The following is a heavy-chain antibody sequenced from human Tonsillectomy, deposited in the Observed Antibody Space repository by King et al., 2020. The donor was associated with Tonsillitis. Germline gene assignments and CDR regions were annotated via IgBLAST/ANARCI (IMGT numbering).Heavy chain of an antibody. D-gene: IGHD2-2*01. J-gene: IGHJ1*01. CDR3: AGRGVVAAGSGGVYFQH. CDR2: ITSSGGTT. V-gene: IGHV3-11*01. Sequence: VQLVESVGGLVKPGGSLRLSCAASGFTFSDYYMSWIRQAPGKGLEWVSYITSSGGTTYYADSVKGRFTISRDNAQNSLYLQMNSLRAEDTAVYYCAGRGVVAAGSGGVYFQHWGQGTLVTVSS. CDR1: GFTFSDYY.